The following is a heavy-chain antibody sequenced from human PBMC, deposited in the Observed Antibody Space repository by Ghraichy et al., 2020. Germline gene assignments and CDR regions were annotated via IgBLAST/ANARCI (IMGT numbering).Heavy chain of an antibody. V-gene: IGHV4-30-2*01. Sequence: SETLSLTCAVSGGSISSGGYSWSWIRQPPGKGLEWIGYIYHSGSTYYNPSLKSRVTISVDRSKNQFSLKLSSVTAADTAVYYCARAAPYYYDSSGYLLGYYYMDVWGKGTTVTVSS. CDR1: GGSISSGGYS. J-gene: IGHJ6*03. CDR2: IYHSGST. D-gene: IGHD3-22*01. CDR3: ARAAPYYYDSSGYLLGYYYMDV.